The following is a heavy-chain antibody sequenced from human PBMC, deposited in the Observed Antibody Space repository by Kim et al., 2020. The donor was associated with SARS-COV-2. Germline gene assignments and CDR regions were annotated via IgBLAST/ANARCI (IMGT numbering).Heavy chain of an antibody. Sequence: ASVKVSCKTSGFTFTNYALHWVRQAPGQGLEWMGLINGGDDRIVYSKKLKGRVIITKDISANTAYMDLTSLKSEDTAVYYCARDWMTSGFDYWGQGTLVTVS. J-gene: IGHJ4*02. CDR2: INGGDDRI. CDR1: GFTFTNYA. CDR3: ARDWMTSGFDY. D-gene: IGHD2-2*03. V-gene: IGHV1-3*01.